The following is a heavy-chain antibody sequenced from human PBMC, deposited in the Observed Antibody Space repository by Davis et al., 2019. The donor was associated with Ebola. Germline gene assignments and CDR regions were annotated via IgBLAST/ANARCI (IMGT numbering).Heavy chain of an antibody. CDR3: AKEFLEWFNGMDV. Sequence: GGSLRLSCAASGFTFSSYAMHWVRQAPGKGLEWVAVISYDGSNKYYADSVKGRFTISRDNSKNTLYLQMNSLRAEDTAVYYCAKEFLEWFNGMDVWGQGTTVTVSS. V-gene: IGHV3-30*04. J-gene: IGHJ6*02. CDR2: ISYDGSNK. CDR1: GFTFSSYA. D-gene: IGHD3-3*01.